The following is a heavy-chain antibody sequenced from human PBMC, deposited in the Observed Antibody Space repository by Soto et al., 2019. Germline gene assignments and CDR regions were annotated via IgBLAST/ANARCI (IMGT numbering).Heavy chain of an antibody. J-gene: IGHJ6*02. CDR1: GYTFTSYY. V-gene: IGHV1-46*01. CDR3: ARGPFRPSAMDV. Sequence: ASVKVSCKASGYTFTSYYMHWVRQAPGQGLEWMGIISPSGGSTSYAQKFQGRVTMTVDDATRTVYMGVRDLTSEDTAIYYCARGPFRPSAMDVWGQGTTVTVSS. CDR2: ISPSGGST. D-gene: IGHD3-10*01.